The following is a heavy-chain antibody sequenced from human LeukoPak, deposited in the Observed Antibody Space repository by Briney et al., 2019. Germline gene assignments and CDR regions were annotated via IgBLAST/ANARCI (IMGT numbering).Heavy chain of an antibody. J-gene: IGHJ6*02. CDR1: GFTFSGYE. D-gene: IGHD3-10*02. V-gene: IGHV3-48*03. CDR2: ICGRGVTT. Sequence: GGSLRLSCEASGFTFSGYEMNWVRQAPGKGLEWISYICGRGVTTFSADSVKGRFTISRDNSKNTLFLQLHNLRVEDTALYYCARDLHYYVAMDVWGQGTTVTVSS. CDR3: ARDLHYYVAMDV.